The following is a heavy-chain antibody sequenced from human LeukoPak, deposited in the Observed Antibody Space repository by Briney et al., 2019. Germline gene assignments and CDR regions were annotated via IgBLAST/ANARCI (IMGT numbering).Heavy chain of an antibody. CDR1: GGSVSGYY. J-gene: IGHJ6*02. D-gene: IGHD4-17*01. CDR3: ARGRWDGDANYYYYYGMDV. Sequence: SETLSLTCAVYGGSVSGYYWSWIRQPPGKGLEWIGEINHSGSTNYNPSLESRVTISVDTSKNQFSLKLSSVTAADTAVYYCARGRWDGDANYYYYYGMDVWGQGTTVTVSS. CDR2: INHSGST. V-gene: IGHV4-34*01.